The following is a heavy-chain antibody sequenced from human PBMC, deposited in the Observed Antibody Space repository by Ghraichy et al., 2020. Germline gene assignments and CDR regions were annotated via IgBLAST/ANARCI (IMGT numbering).Heavy chain of an antibody. CDR3: ARVKRYSSSWDVYDAFDI. J-gene: IGHJ3*02. CDR2: KYYSGST. V-gene: IGHV4-59*01. CDR1: SGSISSYY. D-gene: IGHD6-13*01. Sequence: SETLSLTCTVSSGSISSYYWSWIRQPPGKGLEWIAYKYYSGSTNYNPSLKSRVTISVDTSKNQFSLKLSSVTAADTAVYYCARVKRYSSSWDVYDAFDIWVQRTMVTVSS.